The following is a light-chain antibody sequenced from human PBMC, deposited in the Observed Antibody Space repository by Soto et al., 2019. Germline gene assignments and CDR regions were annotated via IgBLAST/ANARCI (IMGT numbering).Light chain of an antibody. V-gene: IGKV3-11*01. J-gene: IGKJ4*01. CDR1: QSVSSY. CDR3: QQRSNWLT. CDR2: DAS. Sequence: SPTTLGLSPGGRATLSCRASQSVSSYLAWYQQKPGQAPRLLIYDASNRATGIPARFSGSGSGTDFTLTISSLEPEDFAVYYCQQRSNWLTFGGGTKVDIK.